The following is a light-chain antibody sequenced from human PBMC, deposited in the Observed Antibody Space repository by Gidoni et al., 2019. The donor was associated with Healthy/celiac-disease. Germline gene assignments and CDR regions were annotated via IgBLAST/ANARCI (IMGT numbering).Light chain of an antibody. Sequence: EIVLTQSPATLSLSPGERATLSCRASQSVSSYLAWYQQKPGQAPRLLIYDASNRATGIPARFSGSGSGTDFTLTISSLEPEDFAVYYCQQRSTWTFGQXTKLEIK. V-gene: IGKV3-11*01. CDR2: DAS. CDR3: QQRSTWT. CDR1: QSVSSY. J-gene: IGKJ1*01.